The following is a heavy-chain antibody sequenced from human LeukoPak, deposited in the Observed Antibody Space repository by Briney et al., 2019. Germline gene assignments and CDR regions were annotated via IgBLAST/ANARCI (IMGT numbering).Heavy chain of an antibody. CDR2: ISGSGGST. V-gene: IGHV3-23*01. CDR3: AKHPYGSGSPGPNYYFDY. Sequence: GGSLRLSCAASGFTFSSYAMSWVRQAPGKGLEGVSDISGSGGSTDYADSVKGRFTISRDNSKNPLYLQMNSLRAEDTAVYYCAKHPYGSGSPGPNYYFDYWGQGTLVTVSS. CDR1: GFTFSSYA. J-gene: IGHJ4*02. D-gene: IGHD3-10*01.